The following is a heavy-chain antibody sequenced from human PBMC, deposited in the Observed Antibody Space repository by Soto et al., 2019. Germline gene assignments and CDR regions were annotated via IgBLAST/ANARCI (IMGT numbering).Heavy chain of an antibody. V-gene: IGHV4-34*12. CDR1: GGSFIDYS. CDR2: IIHSGSA. Sequence: QVLLQQWGAGRLKPSETLSLTCAVYGGSFIDYSWGWIRQSPGTGLEWIGEIIHSGSANYNPSLKSRVTISVDTSKNQFSLKLYSVTAADAAVYYCARVSDYWSQETLVTVSS. J-gene: IGHJ4*02. CDR3: ARVSDY.